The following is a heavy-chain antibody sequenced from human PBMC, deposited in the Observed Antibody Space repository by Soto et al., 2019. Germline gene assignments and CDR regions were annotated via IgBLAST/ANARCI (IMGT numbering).Heavy chain of an antibody. CDR1: GGSFSGYY. D-gene: IGHD2-15*01. CDR3: ARAGYCSGGSCYNDY. CDR2: INHSGST. V-gene: IGHV4-34*01. J-gene: IGHJ4*02. Sequence: SETLSLTCAVYGGSFSGYYWSWIRQPPGKGLEWIGEINHSGSTNYNPSLKSRVTISVDTSKNQFSLKLSSVTAADTALYYCARAGYCSGGSCYNDYWGQGTLVTVSS.